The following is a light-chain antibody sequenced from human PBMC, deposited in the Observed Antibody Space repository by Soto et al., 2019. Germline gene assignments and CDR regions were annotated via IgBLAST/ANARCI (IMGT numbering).Light chain of an antibody. CDR3: QQYNNWPLWT. CDR1: QSVSST. V-gene: IGKV3-15*01. CDR2: GAS. Sequence: EIVMTQSPATLSVSPGERATLSCRASQSVSSTLAWYQQKPGQAPRLLIYGASTRATGIPARFSGSGSGTEFTLTISSLQSEDFAVYYCQQYNNWPLWTFGQGTKVDI. J-gene: IGKJ1*01.